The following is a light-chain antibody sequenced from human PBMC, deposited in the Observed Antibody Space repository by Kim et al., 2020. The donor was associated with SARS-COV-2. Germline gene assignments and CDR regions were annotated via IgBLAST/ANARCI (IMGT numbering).Light chain of an antibody. J-gene: IGKJ2*03. CDR1: QSISTW. CDR3: QQYSDFS. Sequence: LSASVGDRVTMTCRASQSISTWLAWYQQKPGKAPKVLIYEASHLQRGVPSRFSGSGYGTEFTLTITSLQPDDFGSYYCQQYSDFSFGQGTKVDIK. V-gene: IGKV1-5*01. CDR2: EAS.